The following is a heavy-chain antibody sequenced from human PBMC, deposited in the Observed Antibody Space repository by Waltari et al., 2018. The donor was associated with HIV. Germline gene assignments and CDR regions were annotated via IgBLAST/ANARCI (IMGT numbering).Heavy chain of an antibody. Sequence: QVKLVESGGGVVQPGRSLSLSCEASGFTFRHSGIPWARQAPGKGLEWVAVISFDGSNQYYADSVRGRFTISRDNSKKKVFLQMNSLRLDDSALYYCATGQQVWETWSQLDYWGQGTLVIVSS. V-gene: IGHV3-30*03. D-gene: IGHD1-1*01. CDR1: GFTFRHSG. CDR3: ATGQQVWETWSQLDY. CDR2: ISFDGSNQ. J-gene: IGHJ4*02.